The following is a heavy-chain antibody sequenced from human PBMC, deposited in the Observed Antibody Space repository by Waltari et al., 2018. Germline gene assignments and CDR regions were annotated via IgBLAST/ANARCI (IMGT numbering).Heavy chain of an antibody. J-gene: IGHJ5*02. CDR3: ARGSVANP. Sequence: QAQLVESGGGLVRPGGSLRVSCTASGFLFSDFYMGWIRQPPGKGLEWIAYISNSGDTVYYADSVKGRFAVSRDNADNSMFLQMNSLRGNDTAVYYCARGSVANPWGQGALVVVSS. CDR2: ISNSGDTV. V-gene: IGHV3-11*04. D-gene: IGHD6-19*01. CDR1: GFLFSDFY.